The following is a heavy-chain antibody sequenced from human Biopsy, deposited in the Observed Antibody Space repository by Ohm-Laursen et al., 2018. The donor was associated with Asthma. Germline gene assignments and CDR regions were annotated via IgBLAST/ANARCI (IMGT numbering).Heavy chain of an antibody. CDR2: THHSGYT. D-gene: IGHD4-17*01. CDR3: ARTTYGDDGFDP. J-gene: IGHJ5*02. Sequence: GTLSLTCAVYGGSFSSNYWSWIRRTPGKGLEWLGDTHHSGYTNYNPSLSSRLTLSVDTSKNQFSLRLTSVTAADTAVYYCARTTYGDDGFDPWGQGTLVTVSS. V-gene: IGHV4-34*01. CDR1: GGSFSSNY.